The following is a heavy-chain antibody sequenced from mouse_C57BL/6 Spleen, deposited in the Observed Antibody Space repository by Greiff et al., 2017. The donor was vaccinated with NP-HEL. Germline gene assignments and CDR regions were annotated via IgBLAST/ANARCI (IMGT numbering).Heavy chain of an antibody. Sequence: VQLQQSGAELMKPGASVKLSCKATGYTFTGYWIEWVKQRPGHGLEWIGEILPGSGSTTYNEKFKGKATFTADTSSNTAYMQLSSLTTEDSAIYYCAREYGTPYAMDDWGQGTSVTVSS. V-gene: IGHV1-9*01. D-gene: IGHD1-1*01. J-gene: IGHJ4*01. CDR2: ILPGSGST. CDR3: AREYGTPYAMDD. CDR1: GYTFTGYW.